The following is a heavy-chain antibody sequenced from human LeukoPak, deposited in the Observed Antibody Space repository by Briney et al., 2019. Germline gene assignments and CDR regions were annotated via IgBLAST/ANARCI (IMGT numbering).Heavy chain of an antibody. J-gene: IGHJ4*02. V-gene: IGHV3-33*01. Sequence: PGGSLRLSCAASGFTFSNYVMHWVRQAPGKGLELVAVICCDGSSKYNADSVKGRFTISRDNSKNTLYLQMNSLRAEDTAIYYCARAGGAYSGYSSQYVFDFWGQGTLVTVSS. CDR1: GFTFSNYV. CDR2: ICCDGSSK. D-gene: IGHD5-12*01. CDR3: ARAGGAYSGYSSQYVFDF.